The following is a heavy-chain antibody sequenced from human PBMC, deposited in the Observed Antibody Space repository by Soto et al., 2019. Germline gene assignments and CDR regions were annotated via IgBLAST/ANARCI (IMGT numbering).Heavy chain of an antibody. D-gene: IGHD3-3*01. CDR2: IYSSGGT. CDR1: GGAISGYY. Sequence: SETLSLTCTVSGGAISGYYWTWIRQSAGKGLEWIGRIYSSGGTKYNPSLQSRVTMSLDTSKNQFSLRLTSVTAADTAIYYCARGQRFSDSFDPWGQGTLVTVSS. J-gene: IGHJ5*02. V-gene: IGHV4-4*07. CDR3: ARGQRFSDSFDP.